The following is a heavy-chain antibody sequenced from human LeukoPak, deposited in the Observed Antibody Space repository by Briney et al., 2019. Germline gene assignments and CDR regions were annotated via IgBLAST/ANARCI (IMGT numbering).Heavy chain of an antibody. CDR1: GFTFRSYS. V-gene: IGHV3-7*03. CDR2: IKQDGSAK. CDR3: AKCGSGSLYYYYYMDV. J-gene: IGHJ6*03. D-gene: IGHD3-10*01. Sequence: PGGSLRLSCATSGFTFRSYSMSWVRQVPGKGLEWVANIKQDGSAKYYVDSVKGRFTISRDNSKNTLYLQMNSLRAEDTAVYYCAKCGSGSLYYYYYMDVWGKGTTVTVSS.